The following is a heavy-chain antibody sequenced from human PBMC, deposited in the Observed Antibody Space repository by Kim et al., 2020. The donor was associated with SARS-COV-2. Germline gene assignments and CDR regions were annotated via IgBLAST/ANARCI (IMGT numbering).Heavy chain of an antibody. CDR3: AARPDGCHY. CDR2: INHSGST. V-gene: IGHV4-34*01. CDR1: GGSFSAYQ. J-gene: IGHJ4*02. Sequence: SETLSLTCAVYGGSFSAYQLTWIRQPPGKGLEWIAEINHSGSTNYNPSLKSRVTISVDTSKKQFSLNLSSVTAADTAVYYCAARPDGCHYWAQGTLVTVSS. D-gene: IGHD3-10*01.